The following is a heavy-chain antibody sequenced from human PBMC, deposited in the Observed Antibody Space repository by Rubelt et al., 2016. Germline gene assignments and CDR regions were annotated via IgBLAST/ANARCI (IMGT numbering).Heavy chain of an antibody. Sequence: QVQLQQWGAGLLKPSETLSLTCVVYNESFSGFYWSWIRQSSGRGLEWIGDILVSGNTRKNPSLWMRVTMSVDTSGNQFSRKLSSGTAADTAVYYCAKYEWFGAEYFQHWGQGTLVTVSS. CDR3: AKYEWFGAEYFQH. V-gene: IGHV4-34*12. D-gene: IGHD3-10*01. J-gene: IGHJ1*01. CDR2: ILVSGNT. CDR1: NESFSGFY.